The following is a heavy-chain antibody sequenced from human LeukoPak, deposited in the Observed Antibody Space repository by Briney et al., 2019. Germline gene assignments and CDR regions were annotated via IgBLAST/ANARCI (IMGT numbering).Heavy chain of an antibody. CDR1: GGTFISYA. D-gene: IGHD1-26*01. J-gene: IGHJ5*02. V-gene: IGHV1-69*13. CDR3: ARTGARYSGSYAQDDWFDP. CDR2: IIPIFGTA. Sequence: ASVKVSCKASGGTFISYAISWVRQAPGQGLEWMGGIIPIFGTANYAQKFQGRVTITADESTSTAYMELSSLRSEDTAVYYCARTGARYSGSYAQDDWFDPWGQGTLVTVSS.